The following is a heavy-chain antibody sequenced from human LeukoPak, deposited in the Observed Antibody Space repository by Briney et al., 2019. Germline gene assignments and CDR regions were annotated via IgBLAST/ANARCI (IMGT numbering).Heavy chain of an antibody. CDR1: GFTFSVYG. CDR3: ARAYCSGGTCDTWKFNY. Sequence: GRSLRLSCAASGFTFSVYGMHWVRQAPGKGLEWVAIIWYDGSKKYYADSVKGRSTISRDNSKSSLYLQMDSLRAEDTAVYYCARAYCSGGTCDTWKFNYWGQGTLVTVSS. CDR2: IWYDGSKK. V-gene: IGHV3-33*01. J-gene: IGHJ4*02. D-gene: IGHD2-15*01.